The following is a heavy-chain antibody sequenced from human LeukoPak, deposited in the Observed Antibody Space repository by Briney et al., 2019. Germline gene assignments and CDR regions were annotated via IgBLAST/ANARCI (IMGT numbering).Heavy chain of an antibody. J-gene: IGHJ4*02. CDR1: GFPFSSYA. CDR2: IIGSGGST. Sequence: GGSLRLSCAPSGFPFSSYAMSWVRHAPGKGLEWVSAIIGSGGSTYYADSVKGRFTISRDNSKNTLYLQMNSLRAEDTAVYYCAKDASGIAAAGTAHWGQETLVTVS. CDR3: AKDASGIAAAGTAH. D-gene: IGHD6-13*01. V-gene: IGHV3-23*01.